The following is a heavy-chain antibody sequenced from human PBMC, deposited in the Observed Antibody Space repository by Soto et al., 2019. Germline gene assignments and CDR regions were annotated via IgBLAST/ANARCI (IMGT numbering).Heavy chain of an antibody. CDR2: IYSGGST. J-gene: IGHJ4*02. V-gene: IGHV3-53*01. D-gene: IGHD2-2*01. CDR1: GFNVRSNY. Sequence: GGSLRLSCAASGFNVRSNYMSWVRQAPGKGLEWLSVIYSGGSTYYAESVKGRFTISRDNSKNTLNLQMNALRVEDTAVYYCARGPHVGISTSWGQGTLVTVSS. CDR3: ARGPHVGISTS.